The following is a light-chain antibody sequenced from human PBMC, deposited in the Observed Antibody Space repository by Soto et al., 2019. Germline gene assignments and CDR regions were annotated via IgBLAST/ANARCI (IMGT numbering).Light chain of an antibody. CDR1: QSVKSS. J-gene: IGKJ4*01. V-gene: IGKV3-11*01. Sequence: EVVLTQSPAILSLSPGERATLSCRASQSVKSSLAWYQQKPGQPPRLLIYDASHRATGIPARFSGSGSGTDFTLTISSLEPEDVAVYFCQQRSNWPPVTFGGGTKVEIK. CDR3: QQRSNWPPVT. CDR2: DAS.